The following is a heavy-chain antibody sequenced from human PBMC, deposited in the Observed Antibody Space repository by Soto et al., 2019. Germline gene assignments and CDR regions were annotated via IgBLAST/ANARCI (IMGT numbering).Heavy chain of an antibody. CDR1: GGTFSSYA. Sequence: QVQLVQSGAEVKKPGSSVKVSCKASGGTFSSYAISWVRQAPGQGLEWMGGIIPIFGTANYAQKFQGRVTIXXDXSXXTAYMELSSLSSEDTAVYYCARERWYGGNSPHFDYWGQGTLVTVSS. CDR2: IIPIFGTA. CDR3: ARERWYGGNSPHFDY. J-gene: IGHJ4*02. V-gene: IGHV1-69*12. D-gene: IGHD2-21*02.